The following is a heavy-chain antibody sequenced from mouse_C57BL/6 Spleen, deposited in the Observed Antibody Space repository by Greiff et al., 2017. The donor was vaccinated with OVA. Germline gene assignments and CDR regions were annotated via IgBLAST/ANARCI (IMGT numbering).Heavy chain of an antibody. Sequence: EVKVEESGPGLVKPSQTVFLTCTVTGISITTGNYRWSWIRQFPGNKLEWIGYIYYSGTITYNPSLTSRTTITRDTPKNQFFLEMNSLTAEDTATYYCARFYYDYGYFDVWGTGTTVTVSS. D-gene: IGHD2-4*01. CDR3: ARFYYDYGYFDV. CDR2: IYYSGTI. J-gene: IGHJ1*03. CDR1: GISITTGNYR. V-gene: IGHV3-5*01.